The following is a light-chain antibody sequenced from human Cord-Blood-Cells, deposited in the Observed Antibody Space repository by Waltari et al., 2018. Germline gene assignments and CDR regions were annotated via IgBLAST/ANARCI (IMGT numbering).Light chain of an antibody. Sequence: DIQMTQSPSSLSASVGDRVTITCQASQDMSNYLNWYQQKPGKAPKLLIYDACNLETGVPSRFSGSGSGTDFTFSISSLQPEDSATYYCHQYDNLPRTFGQGTKVEIK. CDR3: HQYDNLPRT. J-gene: IGKJ1*01. CDR2: DAC. CDR1: QDMSNY. V-gene: IGKV1-33*01.